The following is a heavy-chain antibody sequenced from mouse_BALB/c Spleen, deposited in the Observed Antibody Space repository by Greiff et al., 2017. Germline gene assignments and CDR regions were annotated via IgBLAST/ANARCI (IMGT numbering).Heavy chain of an antibody. J-gene: IGHJ4*01. Sequence: QVQLKESGPDLVAPSQSLSMTCTVSGFSFTSYGVSWVRQPPGKGLEWLGVIWGDGSTNYYSALISRLSISKDNSKSQVFLILNRMQTDDTTTYYCAKGNDDAIYYYTMSYWGQGASVTVSS. CDR1: GFSFTSYG. CDR2: IWGDGST. V-gene: IGHV2-3*01. D-gene: IGHD2-12*01. CDR3: AKGNDDAIYYYTMSY.